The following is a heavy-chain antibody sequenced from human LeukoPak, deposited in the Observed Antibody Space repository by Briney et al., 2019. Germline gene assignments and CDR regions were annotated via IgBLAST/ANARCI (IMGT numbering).Heavy chain of an antibody. CDR1: GFTFSSYE. Sequence: GGSLRLSCAASGFTFSSYEMNWVRQAPGKGLEWVSYTSSSGSTIYYADSVKGRFTISRDNAKNSLYLQMNSLRAEDTAVYYCASIAVAGTIYYYYYMDVWGKGTTVTISS. J-gene: IGHJ6*03. V-gene: IGHV3-48*03. CDR3: ASIAVAGTIYYYYYMDV. CDR2: TSSSGSTI. D-gene: IGHD6-19*01.